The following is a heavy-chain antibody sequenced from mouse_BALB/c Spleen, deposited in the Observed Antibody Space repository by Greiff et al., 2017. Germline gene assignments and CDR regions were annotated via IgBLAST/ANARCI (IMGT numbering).Heavy chain of an antibody. D-gene: IGHD1-2*01. Sequence: EVQRVESGGGLVQPGGSRKLSCAASGFTFSSFGMHWVRQAPEKGLEWVAYISSGSSTIYYADTVKGRFTISRDNPKNTLFLQMTSLRSEDTAMYYCARSLLRLRYAMDYWGQGTSVTVSS. V-gene: IGHV5-17*02. CDR1: GFTFSSFG. CDR3: ARSLLRLRYAMDY. J-gene: IGHJ4*01. CDR2: ISSGSSTI.